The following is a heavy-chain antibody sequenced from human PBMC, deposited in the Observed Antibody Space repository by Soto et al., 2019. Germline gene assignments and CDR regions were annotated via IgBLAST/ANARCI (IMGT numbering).Heavy chain of an antibody. J-gene: IGHJ6*04. D-gene: IGHD3-3*01. CDR3: ASEEWLSTYDFNV. CDR2: ISGSGGAT. V-gene: IGHV3-23*01. CDR1: GFTFTSFA. Sequence: PVGSLRLSCAASGFTFTSFAVSWVRQAPGKGLEWVSAISGSGGATYYADSVKGRFTVSRDNSRNTVYLQVDSLRVEDTAVYHCASEEWLSTYDFNVWGKGTPVTVSS.